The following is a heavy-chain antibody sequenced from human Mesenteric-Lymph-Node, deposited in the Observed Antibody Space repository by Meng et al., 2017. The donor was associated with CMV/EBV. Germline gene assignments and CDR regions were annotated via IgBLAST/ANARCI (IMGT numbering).Heavy chain of an antibody. Sequence: VQFNQRGAGLLKPSENLSVTCAVYCGSFSGYYWNWIRQSPEKGLEWIGEINHSGSTTYNPSFTSRIIISVDTSTNQISLNMSSVTAADTAVYYCARGSSYDILTGYFDYWGQGALVTVSS. CDR1: CGSFSGYY. D-gene: IGHD3-9*01. V-gene: IGHV4-34*01. J-gene: IGHJ4*02. CDR3: ARGSSYDILTGYFDY. CDR2: INHSGST.